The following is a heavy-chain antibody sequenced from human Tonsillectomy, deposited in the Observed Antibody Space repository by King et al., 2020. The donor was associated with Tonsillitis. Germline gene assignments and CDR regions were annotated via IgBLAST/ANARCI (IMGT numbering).Heavy chain of an antibody. V-gene: IGHV3-30*02. J-gene: IGHJ4*02. D-gene: IGHD3-10*01. Sequence: VQLVESGGGVVQPGGSLRLSCAASGFSFSSYGIHWVRQAPGKGLEWVAFIRFDGNNQYYGDSVKGRVTISRDNSKNTVYLQMDSLRAEDTAVYYCAKDRARIHLDYWGQGTLVTVSP. CDR1: GFSFSSYG. CDR3: AKDRARIHLDY. CDR2: IRFDGNNQ.